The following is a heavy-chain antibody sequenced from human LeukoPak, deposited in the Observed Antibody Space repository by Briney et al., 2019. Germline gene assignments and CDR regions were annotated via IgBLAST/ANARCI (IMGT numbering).Heavy chain of an antibody. Sequence: SVKVTCKASGFTFTSSAVQWVRQARGQRLEWIGWIVVGSGNTNYAQKFQERVTITRDMSTSTAYMELSSLRSEDTAVYYCAADTTWARLLWFGELSGSTETYRAFDIWGQGTMVTVSS. D-gene: IGHD3-10*01. CDR2: IVVGSGNT. V-gene: IGHV1-58*01. J-gene: IGHJ3*02. CDR3: AADTTWARLLWFGELSGSTETYRAFDI. CDR1: GFTFTSSA.